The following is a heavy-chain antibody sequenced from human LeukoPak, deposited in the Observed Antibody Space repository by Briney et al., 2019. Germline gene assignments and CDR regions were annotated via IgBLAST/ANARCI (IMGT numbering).Heavy chain of an antibody. CDR1: GIKFNIYG. CDR2: VGGGNDI. CDR3: VKVATPMNSIWDHFDS. D-gene: IGHD1-26*01. Sequence: PGGSLRLSCVASGIKFNIYGMSWVRQAPGKGLEWVSSVGGGNDIHYADSVKGRFTGSRDDAKYTVYLQMNSLRVEDTAIYFCVKVATPMNSIWDHFDSWGQGTLVTVSS. V-gene: IGHV3-23*01. J-gene: IGHJ4*02.